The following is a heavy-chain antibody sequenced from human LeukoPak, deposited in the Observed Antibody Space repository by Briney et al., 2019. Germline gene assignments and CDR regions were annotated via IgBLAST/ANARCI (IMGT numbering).Heavy chain of an antibody. D-gene: IGHD6-19*01. CDR3: AREGSGWGQPDY. Sequence: GGSLRLSCAASGFTFSSYWMHWVRQAPGKGLVWVSRINSDGSSTSYADSVKGRFTISRDNAKNTLYLQMNSLRAEDTAVYYCAREGSGWGQPDYWGQGTLVTVSS. CDR1: GFTFSSYW. CDR2: INSDGSST. V-gene: IGHV3-74*01. J-gene: IGHJ4*02.